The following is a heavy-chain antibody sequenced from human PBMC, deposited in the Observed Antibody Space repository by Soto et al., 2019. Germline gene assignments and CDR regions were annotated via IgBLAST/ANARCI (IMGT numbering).Heavy chain of an antibody. V-gene: IGHV3-66*02. D-gene: IGHD6-19*01. CDR2: INWNGGST. CDR1: GFTVSSKY. CDR3: ARGHFRSKQWLVQYFDY. Sequence: GGSLRLSCAASGFTVSSKYMSWVRQAPGKGLEWVSGINWNGGSTGYADSVKGRFTISRDNSKNTLYLQMNSLRAEDTAVYYCARGHFRSKQWLVQYFDYWGQGTLVTVSS. J-gene: IGHJ4*02.